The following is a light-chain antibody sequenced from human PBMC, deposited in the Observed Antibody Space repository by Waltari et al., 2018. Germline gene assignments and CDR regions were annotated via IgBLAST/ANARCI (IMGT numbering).Light chain of an antibody. Sequence: IVLTQSPGTLSLSPGERATLSCRASPSFSRSLAWYQQKPGQAPKLRIDGASTRATGIPDRFTGIGSGTDFSLTISSLEPEDFAMYFCQHYVRLPATFGQGTKVEIK. CDR1: PSFSRS. V-gene: IGKV3-20*01. CDR2: GAS. J-gene: IGKJ1*01. CDR3: QHYVRLPAT.